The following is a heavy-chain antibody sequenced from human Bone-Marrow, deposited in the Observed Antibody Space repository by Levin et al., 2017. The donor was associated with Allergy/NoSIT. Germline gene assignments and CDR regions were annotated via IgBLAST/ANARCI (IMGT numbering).Heavy chain of an antibody. D-gene: IGHD3-10*01. Sequence: GESLKISCSASGFTFSSYAMHWVRQAPGKGLEYVSALSSNGATTYYADSVKGRFTISRDNSKNTLYLQMSSLRAEDTAVYYCVKGSHYYGSGSQVIDYWGQGTLVTVSS. CDR2: LSSNGATT. V-gene: IGHV3-64D*06. J-gene: IGHJ4*02. CDR3: VKGSHYYGSGSQVIDY. CDR1: GFTFSSYA.